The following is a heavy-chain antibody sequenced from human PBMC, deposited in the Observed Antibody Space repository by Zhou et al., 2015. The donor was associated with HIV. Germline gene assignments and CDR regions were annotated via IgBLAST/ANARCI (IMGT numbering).Heavy chain of an antibody. D-gene: IGHD4-23*01. CDR1: GGTFSSYT. CDR3: ARDRTTYGGNSVWFDP. CDR2: IIPILGIA. V-gene: IGHV1-69*08. Sequence: QVQLVQSGAEVKKPGSSVKVSCKASGGTFSSYTISWVRQAPGQGLEWMGRIIPILGIANYAQKFQGRVTITADKSTSTAYMELSSLRSEDTAVYYCARDRTTYGGNSVWFDPWGQGTLVTVSS. J-gene: IGHJ5*02.